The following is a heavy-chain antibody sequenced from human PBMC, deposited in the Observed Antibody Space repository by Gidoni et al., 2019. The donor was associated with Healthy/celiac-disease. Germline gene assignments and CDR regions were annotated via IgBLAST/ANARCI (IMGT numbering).Heavy chain of an antibody. V-gene: IGHV3-9*01. CDR3: AKDTVDTAMGLFDY. CDR2: ISWNSGSI. D-gene: IGHD5-18*01. CDR1: GFTFDDYA. Sequence: EVQLVESGGGLVQPGRSLRLSCAASGFTFDDYAMHWVRQAPGKGLGWVSGISWNSGSIGYADSVKGRFTISRDNAKNSLYLQMNSLRAEDTALYYCAKDTVDTAMGLFDYWGQGTLVTVSS. J-gene: IGHJ4*02.